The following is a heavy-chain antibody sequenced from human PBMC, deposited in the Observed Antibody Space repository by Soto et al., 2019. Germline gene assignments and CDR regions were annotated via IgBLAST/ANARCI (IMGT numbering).Heavy chain of an antibody. J-gene: IGHJ4*02. CDR3: AKDWGYYGSGSYVDY. D-gene: IGHD3-10*01. CDR1: GFTFSSYG. CDR2: ISYDGSNK. V-gene: IGHV3-30*18. Sequence: QVQLVESGGGVVQPGRSLRLSCAASGFTFSSYGMHWVRQAPGKGLEWVAVISYDGSNKYYADSVKGRFTISRDNSKNSLYRQMNSLRAEDTAVYYCAKDWGYYGSGSYVDYWGQGTLVTVSS.